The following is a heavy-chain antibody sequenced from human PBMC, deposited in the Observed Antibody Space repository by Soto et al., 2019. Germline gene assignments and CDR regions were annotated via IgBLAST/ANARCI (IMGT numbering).Heavy chain of an antibody. V-gene: IGHV3-48*01. CDR1: GFTFSSYS. D-gene: IGHD6-19*01. J-gene: IGHJ4*02. Sequence: EVQLVESGGGLVQPGGSLRLSCAASGFTFSSYSMNWVRQAPGKGLEWVSYISSSSSTIYYADSVKGGFTISRDNAKNSLYLQMNSLRAEDTAVYYCARGDSSGWEEFDYWGQGTLVTVSS. CDR2: ISSSSSTI. CDR3: ARGDSSGWEEFDY.